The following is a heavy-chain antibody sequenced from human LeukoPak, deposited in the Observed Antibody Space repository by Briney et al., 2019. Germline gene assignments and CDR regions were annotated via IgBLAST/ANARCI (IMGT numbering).Heavy chain of an antibody. CDR3: AKPFGFLEWLYGGYFDS. J-gene: IGHJ4*02. Sequence: GGSLRLSCAASGFTFSTYNMNWVRQAPGKGLEWVSSITSSSSYTFYADSVKGRFTISRDNSKNTVFLQMHSLTAEDTAVYYCAKPFGFLEWLYGGYFDSWGQGTLVTVSS. V-gene: IGHV3-21*04. D-gene: IGHD3-3*01. CDR1: GFTFSTYN. CDR2: ITSSSSYT.